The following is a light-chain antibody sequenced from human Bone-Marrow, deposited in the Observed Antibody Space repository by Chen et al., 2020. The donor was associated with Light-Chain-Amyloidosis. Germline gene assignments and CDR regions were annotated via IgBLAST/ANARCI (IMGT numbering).Light chain of an antibody. CDR3: QQYGTFGT. CDR2: GTS. Sequence: IVLTQSPGTLSLSPGERATLSCRASQSVSSAYLAWYQHKPGQAPRLLIYGTSGGAAGIPDRVSGSGSGTDFTLTISRLEPEDFAVYYCQQYGTFGTFGRGTKVEIK. V-gene: IGKV3-20*01. CDR1: QSVSSAY. J-gene: IGKJ1*01.